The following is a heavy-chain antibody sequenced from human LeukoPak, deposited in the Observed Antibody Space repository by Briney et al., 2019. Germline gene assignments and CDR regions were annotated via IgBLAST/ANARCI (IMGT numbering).Heavy chain of an antibody. Sequence: GGSLRLSCAASGFTFSSYAMSWVRQAPGKGLEWVSAISGSGGSTYYADSVKGRFTISRDNSKNTLYLQMNSLKAEDTAVYYCAKFKAVVQYYFDYWGQGTLVTVSS. V-gene: IGHV3-23*01. CDR2: ISGSGGST. J-gene: IGHJ4*02. CDR3: AKFKAVVQYYFDY. CDR1: GFTFSSYA. D-gene: IGHD6-19*01.